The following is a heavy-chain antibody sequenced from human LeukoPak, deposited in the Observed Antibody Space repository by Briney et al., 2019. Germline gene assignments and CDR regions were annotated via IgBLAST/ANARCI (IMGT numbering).Heavy chain of an antibody. J-gene: IGHJ4*02. CDR3: AGDPGYCSSTSCAPKGDY. CDR1: GFTSSNYW. Sequence: GGSLRPSCAASGFTSSNYWMSWVRQAPGEGLEWVASIDEEGSEKYYVDSVKGRFTISRDNAKNSLYLQMNSLRAEDTAVYYCAGDPGYCSSTSCAPKGDYWGQGTLVTVSS. V-gene: IGHV3-7*01. D-gene: IGHD2-2*01. CDR2: IDEEGSEK.